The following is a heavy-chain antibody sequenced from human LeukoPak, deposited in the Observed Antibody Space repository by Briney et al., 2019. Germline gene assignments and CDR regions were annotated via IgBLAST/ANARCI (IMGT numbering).Heavy chain of an antibody. CDR2: ISAYNGNT. V-gene: IGHV1-18*01. CDR1: GYTFTSYG. CDR3: ARGTDYCSGGSCYWFDY. D-gene: IGHD2-15*01. Sequence: ASVNVSCKASGYTFTSYGISWVRQAPGQGLEWMGWISAYNGNTNYAQKLQGRVTMTTDTSTSTAYMELRSLRSDDTAVYYCARGTDYCSGGSCYWFDYWGQGTLVTVSS. J-gene: IGHJ4*02.